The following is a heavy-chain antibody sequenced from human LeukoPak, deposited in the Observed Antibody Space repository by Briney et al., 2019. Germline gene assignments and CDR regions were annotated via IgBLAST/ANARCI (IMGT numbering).Heavy chain of an antibody. D-gene: IGHD3-10*01. J-gene: IGHJ4*02. Sequence: GGSLKLPCAASGFTFSGSAMHWVRQASGKGLEWVGRIRSKANNYETTYAASVNGRFTISRDDSKNTAYLQMNSLKTEDTAVYYCTTDTILRGWGQGTLVTVSS. CDR2: IRSKANNYET. CDR3: TTDTILRG. CDR1: GFTFSGSA. V-gene: IGHV3-73*01.